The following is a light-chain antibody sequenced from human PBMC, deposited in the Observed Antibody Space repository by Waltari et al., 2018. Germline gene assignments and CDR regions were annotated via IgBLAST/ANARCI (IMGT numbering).Light chain of an antibody. CDR2: KAS. CDR1: QSVGRW. J-gene: IGKJ1*01. Sequence: DIQMTQSPSTLAASVGDRVTVTCRASQSVGRWLAWYQQKPGKAPNLLIYKASTLESGVPSRFSGSGSGTEFTLTISSLQPDDFATYYCQQYSTYWTFGQGTKVEIK. V-gene: IGKV1-5*03. CDR3: QQYSTYWT.